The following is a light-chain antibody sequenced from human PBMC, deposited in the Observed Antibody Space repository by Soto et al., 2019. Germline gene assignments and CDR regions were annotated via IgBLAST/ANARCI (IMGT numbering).Light chain of an antibody. CDR2: GVT. V-gene: IGLV2-14*03. CDR3: TSYTNSGAYV. J-gene: IGLJ1*01. CDR1: SSDVGGYNF. Sequence: QSALTQPASVSGSRGQSITVSCTGTSSDVGGYNFVSWYQQRPGKAPKVIIYGVTDRPSGVSNRFSGSKSGNTASLTISGLQAEDEADSYCTSYTNSGAYVFGSGTKLTVL.